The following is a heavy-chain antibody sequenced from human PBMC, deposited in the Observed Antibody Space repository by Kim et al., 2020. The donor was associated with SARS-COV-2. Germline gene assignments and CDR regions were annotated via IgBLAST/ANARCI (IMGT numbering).Heavy chain of an antibody. J-gene: IGHJ5*02. CDR2: ISGSGGST. CDR1: GFTFSSYA. CDR3: AKATGYYSVGWFDP. D-gene: IGHD3-9*01. Sequence: GGSLRLSCATSGFTFSSYAMSWVRQAPGKGLEWVSAISGSGGSTYYADSVKGRFTISRDNSKNTLYLQMNSLRAEDTAVYYCAKATGYYSVGWFDPWGQGTLVTVSS. V-gene: IGHV3-23*01.